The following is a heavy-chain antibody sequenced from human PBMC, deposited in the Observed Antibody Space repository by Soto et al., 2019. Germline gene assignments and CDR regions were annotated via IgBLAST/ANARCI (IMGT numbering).Heavy chain of an antibody. V-gene: IGHV3-30*03. D-gene: IGHD3-3*01. CDR1: GFTFSSYG. J-gene: IGHJ6*02. CDR3: ATRDYDFWSGDKNYYYYGMDV. CDR2: ISYDGSNK. Sequence: GGSLRLSCAASGFTFSSYGMHWVRQAPGKGLEWVAVISYDGSNKYYADSVKGRFTISRDNSKNTLYLQMNSLRAEDTAVYYCATRDYDFWSGDKNYYYYGMDVWGQGTTVTVSS.